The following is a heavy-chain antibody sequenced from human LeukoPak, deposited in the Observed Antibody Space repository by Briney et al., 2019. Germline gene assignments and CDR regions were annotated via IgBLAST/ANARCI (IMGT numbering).Heavy chain of an antibody. D-gene: IGHD5-18*01. CDR3: ARGGYSNGFDY. V-gene: IGHV4-59*01. Sequence: QTSETLSLTCAVYGGSFSGYYWSWIRQPPGKGLEWIGYIYYSGSTNYNPSLKSRVTISVDMSKNQFSLMLSSVTAADTAVYYCARGGYSNGFDYWGQGTLVTVSS. J-gene: IGHJ4*02. CDR1: GGSFSGYY. CDR2: IYYSGST.